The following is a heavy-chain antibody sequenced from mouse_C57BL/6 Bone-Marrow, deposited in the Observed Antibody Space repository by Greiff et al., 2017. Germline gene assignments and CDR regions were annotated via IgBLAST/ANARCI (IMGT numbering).Heavy chain of an antibody. Sequence: VKLQESGPGLVAPSQSLSITCTVSGFSLTSYGVDWVRQPPGKGLEWLGVIWGGGSTNYNSALMSRLSISKDNSKSQVFLKMNSLQTDDTAMYYCAKHGDLGDGYYGGYFDVWGTGTTVTVSS. CDR2: IWGGGST. D-gene: IGHD2-3*01. CDR3: AKHGDLGDGYYGGYFDV. J-gene: IGHJ1*03. CDR1: GFSLTSYG. V-gene: IGHV2-9*01.